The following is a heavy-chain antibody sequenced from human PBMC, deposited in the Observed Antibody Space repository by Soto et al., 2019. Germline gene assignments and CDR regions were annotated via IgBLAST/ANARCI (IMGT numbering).Heavy chain of an antibody. J-gene: IGHJ6*03. V-gene: IGHV3-30*18. Sequence: GGSLRLSCAASGFTFSSYGMHWVRQAPGKGLEWVAVISYDGSNKYYADSVKGRFNISRDNSKNTLYLQMNSLRAEDTAVYYCAKDFQWLVSVIGYMDVWGKGTTVTVSS. D-gene: IGHD6-19*01. CDR3: AKDFQWLVSVIGYMDV. CDR1: GFTFSSYG. CDR2: ISYDGSNK.